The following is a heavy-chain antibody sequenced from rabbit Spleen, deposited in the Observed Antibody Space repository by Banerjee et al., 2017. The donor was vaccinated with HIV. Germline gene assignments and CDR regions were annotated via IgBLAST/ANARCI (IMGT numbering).Heavy chain of an antibody. CDR1: GFSFSDRDV. CDR2: IDTGSSGFT. V-gene: IGHV1S40*01. CDR3: ARDTSSSFSSYGMDL. Sequence: QSLEESGGDLVKPGASLTLTCTASGFSFSDRDVMCWVRQAPGKGLEWIACIDTGSSGFTYFASWAKGRFTISKTSSTTVTLQMTSLTAADTATYFCARDTSSSFSSYGMDLWGQGTLVT. J-gene: IGHJ6*01. D-gene: IGHD1-1*01.